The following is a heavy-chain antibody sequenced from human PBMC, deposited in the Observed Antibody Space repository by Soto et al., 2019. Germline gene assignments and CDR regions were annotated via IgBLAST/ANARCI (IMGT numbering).Heavy chain of an antibody. J-gene: IGHJ4*02. CDR3: VRDTSWSRPY. Sequence: QVYLQESGPGLVKPSQTLSLTCTVSGVSISSGGHYWRWIRQTPGKGLEWVGYIQVSGDTFYNPSLEGRVSMSVDTSNNHFYLDLPSVTAADTAVYYCVRDTSWSRPYWGQGTLVTVSS. CDR1: GVSISSGGHY. D-gene: IGHD2-15*01. V-gene: IGHV4-30-4*01. CDR2: IQVSGDT.